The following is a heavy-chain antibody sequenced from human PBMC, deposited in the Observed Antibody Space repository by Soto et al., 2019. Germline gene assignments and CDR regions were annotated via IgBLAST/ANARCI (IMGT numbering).Heavy chain of an antibody. J-gene: IGHJ6*02. CDR2: INPGNGDA. V-gene: IGHV1-3*01. Sequence: ASVKGSCKTSGYSFTMYVLHWVRHAPGQRLEWMGWINPGNGDAKYSQKFQGRVTITRDTSATTAYMELSSLRSEDSAVFYCARTDCSSTSCYNYYYYGMDVWGQGTTVTVSS. CDR1: GYSFTMYV. D-gene: IGHD2-2*01. CDR3: ARTDCSSTSCYNYYYYGMDV.